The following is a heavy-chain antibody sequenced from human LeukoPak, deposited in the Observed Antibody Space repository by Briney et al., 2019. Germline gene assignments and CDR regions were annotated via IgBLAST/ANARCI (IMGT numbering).Heavy chain of an antibody. CDR3: ANGSPPDY. CDR1: GFTVSSNL. J-gene: IGHJ4*02. Sequence: GGSLRLSCAASGFTVSSNLMSWVRQAPGRGLEWVSLIYSGGGTYHADSVKGRFTISRDNSKNTLYLQMNSLRAEDTAVYYCANGSPPDYWGQGTLVTVSS. V-gene: IGHV3-53*01. D-gene: IGHD1-26*01. CDR2: IYSGGGT.